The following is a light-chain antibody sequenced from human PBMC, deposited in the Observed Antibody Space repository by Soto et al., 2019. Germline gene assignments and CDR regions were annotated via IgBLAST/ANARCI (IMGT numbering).Light chain of an antibody. J-gene: IGLJ3*02. Sequence: QSVPPQPPSVSGAPGQRVTISCTGSSSKIGAGYDVHWYQQLPGTAPKLLIYGNTNRPSGVPDRFSGSKTGTSASLAITGLQAEDEADYYCQSYDSSLSVWVFGGGTKLTVL. CDR3: QSYDSSLSVWV. V-gene: IGLV1-40*01. CDR1: SSKIGAGYD. CDR2: GNT.